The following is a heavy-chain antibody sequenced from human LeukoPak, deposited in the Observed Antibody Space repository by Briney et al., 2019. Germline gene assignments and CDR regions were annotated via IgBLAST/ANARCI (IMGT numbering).Heavy chain of an antibody. J-gene: IGHJ4*02. V-gene: IGHV4-34*01. Sequence: KSSETLSLTCAVYGGSFSGYYWSWIRQPPGKGLEWIGEINHSGSTNYNPSLKSRVTISVDTSKNQFSLKLSSVTAADTAVYYCARASYYYDSSGYYIWGQGTLVTVSS. D-gene: IGHD3-22*01. CDR1: GGSFSGYY. CDR3: ARASYYYDSSGYYI. CDR2: INHSGST.